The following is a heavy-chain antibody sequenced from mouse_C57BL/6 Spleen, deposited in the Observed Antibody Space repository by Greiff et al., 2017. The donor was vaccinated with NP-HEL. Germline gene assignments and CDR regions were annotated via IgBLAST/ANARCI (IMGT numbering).Heavy chain of an antibody. D-gene: IGHD2-2*01. J-gene: IGHJ4*01. CDR2: IYPRSGNT. Sequence: VQLQQSGAELARPGASVKLSCKASGYTFTSYGISWVKQRTGQGLEWIGEIYPRSGNTYYNEKFKGKATLTADKSSSTAYMELRSLTSEDSAVYFCARAYGYDGGYAMDYWGQGTSVTVSS. CDR3: ARAYGYDGGYAMDY. V-gene: IGHV1-81*01. CDR1: GYTFTSYG.